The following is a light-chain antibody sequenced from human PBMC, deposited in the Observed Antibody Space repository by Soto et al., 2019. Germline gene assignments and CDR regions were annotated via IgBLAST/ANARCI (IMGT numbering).Light chain of an antibody. J-gene: IGLJ1*01. Sequence: QSVLTQPASVSGSPGQSITISCTGTSSDIGGHHFVSWYQQQSGKAPKLVIYEVTDRPSGVSDRFSGSKSGNTASLTISGLQPEDEADYYCSSYTSSLYVFGTGTKVTVL. V-gene: IGLV2-14*01. CDR2: EVT. CDR1: SSDIGGHHF. CDR3: SSYTSSLYV.